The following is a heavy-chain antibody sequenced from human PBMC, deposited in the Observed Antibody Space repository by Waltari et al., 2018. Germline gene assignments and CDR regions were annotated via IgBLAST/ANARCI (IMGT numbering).Heavy chain of an antibody. J-gene: IGHJ6*03. V-gene: IGHV4-34*01. Sequence: QVQLQQWGAGLLKPSETLSLTCAVYGGSFSGYYLSWIRQPPGKGLEWIGEINHSGSTNYNPSLKSRVTISVDTSKNQFSLKLSSVTAADTAVYYCARLYYYDSSGHYYYYMDVWGKGTTVTISS. CDR3: ARLYYYDSSGHYYYYMDV. D-gene: IGHD3-22*01. CDR1: GGSFSGYY. CDR2: INHSGST.